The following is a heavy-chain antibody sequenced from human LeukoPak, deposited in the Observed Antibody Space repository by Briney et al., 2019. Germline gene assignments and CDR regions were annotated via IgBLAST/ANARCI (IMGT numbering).Heavy chain of an antibody. J-gene: IGHJ4*02. Sequence: SQTLSLTCAISGDTVSSNSAAWNWIGQSPSRGLEWLGRTYYRPKWYDDYAVSVIGRITINPDTSKNQFSLQLNSVTPEDTAVYYCARGGSYSFDYWGQGTQVTVSS. V-gene: IGHV6-1*01. CDR2: TYYRPKWYD. D-gene: IGHD1-26*01. CDR3: ARGGSYSFDY. CDR1: GDTVSSNSAA.